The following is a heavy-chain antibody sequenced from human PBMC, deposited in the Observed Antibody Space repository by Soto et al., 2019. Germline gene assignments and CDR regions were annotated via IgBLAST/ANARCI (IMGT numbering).Heavy chain of an antibody. V-gene: IGHV4-39*07. Sequence: PXGTLSLTCTVSGGSISSGDYYWGWIRQPPGKGLEWIGSIYHSGSTYYNPSLKSRVTISVDTSKNQFSLKLSSVTAADTAVYYCAREGLVVVVPAATYYYYGMDVWGQGTTVTVSS. J-gene: IGHJ6*02. CDR2: IYHSGST. CDR3: AREGLVVVVPAATYYYYGMDV. CDR1: GGSISSGDYY. D-gene: IGHD2-2*01.